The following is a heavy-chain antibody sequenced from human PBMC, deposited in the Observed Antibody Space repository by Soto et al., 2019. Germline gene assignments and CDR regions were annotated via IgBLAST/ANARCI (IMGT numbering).Heavy chain of an antibody. CDR2: ISYDGSNK. J-gene: IGHJ6*02. D-gene: IGHD4-17*01. Sequence: RGSLRLSCAASGFTFSSYAMHWVRQAPGKGLEWVAVISYDGSNKYYADSVKGRFTISRDNSKNTLYLQMNSLRAEDTAVYYCARDRSSHSRGNDYGDNDGYYGMDVWGQGTTVTVSS. CDR1: GFTFSSYA. CDR3: ARDRSSHSRGNDYGDNDGYYGMDV. V-gene: IGHV3-30-3*01.